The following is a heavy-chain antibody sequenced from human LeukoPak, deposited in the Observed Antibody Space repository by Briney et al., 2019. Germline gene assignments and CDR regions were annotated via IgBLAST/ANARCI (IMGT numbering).Heavy chain of an antibody. CDR3: ARIVVPAAGVYYFDY. CDR1: GGSISSSSYY. D-gene: IGHD2-2*01. CDR2: IYYSGST. Sequence: PSETLSLTCTVSGGSISSSSYYWGWIRQPPGKGLEWIGSIYYSGSTYYNPSLKSRVTISVDTSKNQFSLKLSSVTAADTAVYYCARIVVPAAGVYYFDYWGQGTLVTVSS. J-gene: IGHJ4*02. V-gene: IGHV4-39*01.